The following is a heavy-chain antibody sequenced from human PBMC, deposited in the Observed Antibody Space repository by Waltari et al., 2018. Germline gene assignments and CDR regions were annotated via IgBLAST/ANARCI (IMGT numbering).Heavy chain of an antibody. CDR3: ARGPGDCSSTSCYHVDY. J-gene: IGHJ4*02. CDR1: GFTFSSYG. CDR2: IWYDGSNK. D-gene: IGHD2-2*01. V-gene: IGHV3-33*01. Sequence: QVQLVESGGGVVQPGRSLRLSCAASGFTFSSYGMHWVRQAPGKGLEWVAVIWYDGSNKYYADSVKGRFTISRDNSKNTLYLQMNSLRAEDTAVYYCARGPGDCSSTSCYHVDYWGQGTLVTVSS.